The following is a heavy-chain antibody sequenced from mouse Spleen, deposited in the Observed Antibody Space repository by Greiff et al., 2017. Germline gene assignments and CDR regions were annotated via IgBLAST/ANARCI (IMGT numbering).Heavy chain of an antibody. CDR2: IWSDGST. CDR1: GFSLTSYG. V-gene: IGHV2-6*03. Sequence: VKLMETGPGLVAPSQSLSITCTVSGFSLTSYGVHWVRQPPGKGLEWLVVIWSDGSTNYNSALKSRLSISKDNSKSQVFLKMNSLQTDDTAMYYCARRNYGKGGAMDYWGQGTSVTVSS. CDR3: ARRNYGKGGAMDY. D-gene: IGHD2-1*01. J-gene: IGHJ4*01.